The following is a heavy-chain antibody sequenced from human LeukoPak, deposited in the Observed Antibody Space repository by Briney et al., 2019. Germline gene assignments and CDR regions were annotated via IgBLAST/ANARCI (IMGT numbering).Heavy chain of an antibody. V-gene: IGHV3-72*01. J-gene: IGHJ4*02. D-gene: IGHD1-26*01. CDR3: GRSRAGAIDY. CDR1: GFTLSDHY. Sequence: GGSLRLSRAASGFTLSDHYMDWVRQAPGKGLEWVGRTRDKANSYSTEYAASVKGRFTISRGESKNSLYLQMNSLKTEDTAVYYCGRSRAGAIDYWGQETLVTVSS. CDR2: TRDKANSYST.